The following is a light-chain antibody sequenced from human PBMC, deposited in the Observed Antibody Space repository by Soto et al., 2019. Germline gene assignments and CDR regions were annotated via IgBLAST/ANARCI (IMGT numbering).Light chain of an antibody. Sequence: EIVLTQSPGTLSLSPGERPTLSCRASQSVSSSYLAWYQQKPGQAPRLLSYGASSRATGIPDRFSGSGSGTDFTLTISRLEPEDFAVYYCQQYGSSPWTFGQGTKVEIK. CDR1: QSVSSSY. CDR3: QQYGSSPWT. J-gene: IGKJ1*01. V-gene: IGKV3-20*01. CDR2: GAS.